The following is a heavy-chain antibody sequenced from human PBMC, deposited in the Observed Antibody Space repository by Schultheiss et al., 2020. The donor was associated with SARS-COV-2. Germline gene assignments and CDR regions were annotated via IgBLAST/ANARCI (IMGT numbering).Heavy chain of an antibody. CDR2: INHSGST. CDR3: ARGGDYMNWFDP. D-gene: IGHD4-11*01. Sequence: SETLSLTCTVSGGSISGYYWSWIRQPPGKGLEWIGEINHSGSTNYNPSLKSRVTISVDTSKNQFSLKLSSVTAADTAVYYCARGGDYMNWFDPWGQGTLVTVSS. CDR1: GGSISGYY. J-gene: IGHJ5*02. V-gene: IGHV4-34*01.